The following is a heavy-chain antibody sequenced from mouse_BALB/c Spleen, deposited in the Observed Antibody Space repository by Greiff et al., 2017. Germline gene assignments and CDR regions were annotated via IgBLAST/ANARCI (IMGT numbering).Heavy chain of an antibody. Sequence: VQLQQSGAELVRPGTSVKVSCKASGYAFTNYLIEWVKQRSGQGLEWIGVINPGSGGTNYNEKFKGKATLTADKSSSTAYMQLSSLTSDDSAVFFCARARGYFDYWGQGTTLTVSS. CDR3: ARARGYFDY. V-gene: IGHV1-54*01. CDR2: INPGSGGT. CDR1: GYAFTNYL. J-gene: IGHJ2*01.